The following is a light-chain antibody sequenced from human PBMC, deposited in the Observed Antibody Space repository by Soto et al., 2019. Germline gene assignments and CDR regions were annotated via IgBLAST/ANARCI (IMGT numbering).Light chain of an antibody. CDR2: DVS. Sequence: QSALTQPASVSGSPGQSITISCTGTTSDVGGYKYVSWYQQHSGKAPKLMIYDVSNRPSGVSNRFSGSDSGNTASLTISGLQAEDEADYYCSSYSSSDALVSGTGTKLTVL. CDR1: TSDVGGYKY. V-gene: IGLV2-14*03. CDR3: SSYSSSDALV. J-gene: IGLJ1*01.